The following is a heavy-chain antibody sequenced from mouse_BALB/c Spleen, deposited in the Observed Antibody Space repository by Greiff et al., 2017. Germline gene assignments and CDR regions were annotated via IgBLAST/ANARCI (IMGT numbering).Heavy chain of an antibody. V-gene: IGHV3-2*02. CDR1: GYSITSDYA. CDR2: ISYSGST. Sequence: EVKLMESGPGLVKPSQSLSLTCTVTGYSITSDYAWNWIRQFPGNKLEWMGYISYSGSTSYNPSLKSRISITRDTSKNQFFLQLNSVTTEDTATYYCARSGRTGAMDYWGQGTSVTVSS. D-gene: IGHD3-3*01. J-gene: IGHJ4*01. CDR3: ARSGRTGAMDY.